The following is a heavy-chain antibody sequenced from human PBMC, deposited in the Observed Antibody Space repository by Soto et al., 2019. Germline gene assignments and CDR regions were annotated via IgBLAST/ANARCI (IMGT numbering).Heavy chain of an antibody. V-gene: IGHV3-33*01. CDR2: IWYDGSNK. J-gene: IGHJ5*02. CDR3: ARDQYCSSTSCYAPYWFDP. D-gene: IGHD2-2*01. Sequence: QVQLVESGGGVVQPGRSLRLSCAESGFTFSSYGMHWVRQAPGKGLEWVAVIWYDGSNKYYADSVKGRFTISRDNSKNSLYLQMNSLRAEDTAVYYCARDQYCSSTSCYAPYWFDPWGQGTLVTVSS. CDR1: GFTFSSYG.